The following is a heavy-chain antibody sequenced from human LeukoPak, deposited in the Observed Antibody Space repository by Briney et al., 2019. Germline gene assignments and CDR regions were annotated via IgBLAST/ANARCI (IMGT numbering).Heavy chain of an antibody. CDR2: VSDTGRDT. Sequence: PGGSLRLSCLASGFTFSSYGMSWVRQAPGKGLEWVLAVSDTGRDTYYADSVKGRFTISKDNSKNTLFLQMNSLRAEDTAVYYCAKRVPYSSSSVYFDSWGQGTLVAVSS. J-gene: IGHJ4*02. CDR1: GFTFSSYG. D-gene: IGHD6-6*01. V-gene: IGHV3-23*01. CDR3: AKRVPYSSSSVYFDS.